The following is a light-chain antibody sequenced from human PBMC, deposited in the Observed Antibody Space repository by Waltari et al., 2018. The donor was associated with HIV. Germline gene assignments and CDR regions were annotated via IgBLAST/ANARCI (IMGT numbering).Light chain of an antibody. CDR3: NSRDSSGNLVV. CDR2: GKT. Sequence: SSELTQDPAVSVALGQTIRNYYASWYQQKPGQAPVLVIYGKTNRPSGIPDRFSGSYSGNTASLTITGAQAEDEADYYCNSRDSSGNLVVFGGGTKVTVL. CDR1: NYY. V-gene: IGLV3-19*01. J-gene: IGLJ2*01.